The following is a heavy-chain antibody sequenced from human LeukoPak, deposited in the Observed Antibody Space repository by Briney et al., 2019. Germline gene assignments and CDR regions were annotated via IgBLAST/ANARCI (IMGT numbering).Heavy chain of an antibody. CDR1: GGSITPYY. J-gene: IGHJ4*02. CDR2: IFYSGST. D-gene: IGHD3-3*01. CDR3: ARGTFWSGYYHDY. V-gene: IGHV4-59*01. Sequence: SETLSLTCTVSGGSITPYYWSWIRQPPGKGLEWIGFIFYSGSTNYNPSLKSRVTISLNTSKTQFSQKLSSVTAADTAVYYCARGTFWSGYYHDYWGQGTLVTVSS.